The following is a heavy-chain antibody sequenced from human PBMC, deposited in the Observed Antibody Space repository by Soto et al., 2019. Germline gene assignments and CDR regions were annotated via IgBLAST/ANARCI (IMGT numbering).Heavy chain of an antibody. J-gene: IGHJ4*02. Sequence: ASVKVSCQASGYTFTGSAMHWVRHAPGQRLEWMGWINAGNGNTKYPQKFQGRVTITRDTSASTAYMELSSLRSEDTAVYYCARAVAVPADFDYWGQGTLVTVSS. V-gene: IGHV1-3*01. D-gene: IGHD6-19*01. CDR1: GYTFTGSA. CDR2: INAGNGNT. CDR3: ARAVAVPADFDY.